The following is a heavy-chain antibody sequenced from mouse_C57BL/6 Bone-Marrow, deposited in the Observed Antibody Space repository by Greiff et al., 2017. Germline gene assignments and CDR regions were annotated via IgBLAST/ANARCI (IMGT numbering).Heavy chain of an antibody. CDR2: ISYDGSN. J-gene: IGHJ4*01. CDR3: AREGRFASYSGSQVSYYYAMDY. V-gene: IGHV3-6*01. Sequence: EVQVVESGPGLVQPSQSLSLTCSVTGYSITSGYYWNWIRQFPGNKLEWMGYISYDGSNNYNPSLKNRISITRDTSKNQFFLKLNSVTTEDTATYYCAREGRFASYSGSQVSYYYAMDYWGQGTSVTVSS. D-gene: IGHD1-1*01. CDR1: GYSITSGYY.